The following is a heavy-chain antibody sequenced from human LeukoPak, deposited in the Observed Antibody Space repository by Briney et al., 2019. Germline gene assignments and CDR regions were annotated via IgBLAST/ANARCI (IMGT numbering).Heavy chain of an antibody. J-gene: IGHJ6*03. Sequence: GASVKVSCKASGGTFSSYAISWVRQAPGQGLEWMGGIIPIFGTANYAQKFRGRVTITTDESTSTAYMELSSLRSEDTAVYYCARAGKPYVRASRYYYMDVWGKGTTVTVSS. CDR2: IIPIFGTA. CDR1: GGTFSSYA. D-gene: IGHD3-10*02. V-gene: IGHV1-69*05. CDR3: ARAGKPYVRASRYYYMDV.